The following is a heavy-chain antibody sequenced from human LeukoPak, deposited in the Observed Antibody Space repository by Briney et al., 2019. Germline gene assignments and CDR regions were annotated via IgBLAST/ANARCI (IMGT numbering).Heavy chain of an antibody. CDR2: IYPGDSDT. V-gene: IGHV5-51*01. CDR3: ARQGEGGPRGYGAFDI. CDR1: GYSFTTYW. J-gene: IGHJ3*02. D-gene: IGHD2-15*01. Sequence: GESLKISCKASGYSFTTYWIGWVRQMPGKGLEWMGIIYPGDSDTKYSPSFQGQVTFSADKSITTAYLQLNSLKASDTAMYYCARQGEGGPRGYGAFDIWGQGTMVTVSS.